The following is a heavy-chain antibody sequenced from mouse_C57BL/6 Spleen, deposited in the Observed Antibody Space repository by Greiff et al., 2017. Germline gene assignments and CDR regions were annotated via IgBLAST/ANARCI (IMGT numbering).Heavy chain of an antibody. Sequence: EVKLMESGAELVRPGASVKLSCTASGFNIKDAYMHWVKQRPEQGLEWIGWIDPENGDTEYASKFQGKATITADPSSNTAYLQLSSLTSEDTAVYYCTARDYDLDAMDYWGQGTSVTVSS. J-gene: IGHJ4*01. D-gene: IGHD2-4*01. CDR3: TARDYDLDAMDY. CDR1: GFNIKDAY. CDR2: IDPENGDT. V-gene: IGHV14-4*01.